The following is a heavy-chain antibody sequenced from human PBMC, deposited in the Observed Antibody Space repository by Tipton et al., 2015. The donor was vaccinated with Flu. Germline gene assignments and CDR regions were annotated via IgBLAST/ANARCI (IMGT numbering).Heavy chain of an antibody. Sequence: TLSLTCTVSGDSMRRDYFWGWIRQAPGKGLEWIGNIHYSGSPHYNPSLKSRVTISVDTSKNQFSLRLNSVTAADTAVYYCARQPAGTVGYWGQGTLVTVSS. V-gene: IGHV4-38-2*02. CDR3: ARQPAGTVGY. D-gene: IGHD1-14*01. CDR2: IHYSGSP. J-gene: IGHJ4*02. CDR1: GDSMRRDYF.